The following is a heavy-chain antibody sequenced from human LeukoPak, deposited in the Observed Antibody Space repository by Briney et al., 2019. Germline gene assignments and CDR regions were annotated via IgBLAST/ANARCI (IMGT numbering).Heavy chain of an antibody. V-gene: IGHV3-73*01. CDR3: TSRSYRDAFDI. J-gene: IGHJ3*02. Sequence: GGSLRLSCAASGFTFSGSAMHWVRQASGKGLEWVGRIRSKANSYATAYAASVKGRFTISRDDSKNTAYLQMNSLKTEDTAVYYCTSRSYRDAFDIWGQGTMVTVSS. CDR1: GFTFSGSA. D-gene: IGHD1-26*01. CDR2: IRSKANSYAT.